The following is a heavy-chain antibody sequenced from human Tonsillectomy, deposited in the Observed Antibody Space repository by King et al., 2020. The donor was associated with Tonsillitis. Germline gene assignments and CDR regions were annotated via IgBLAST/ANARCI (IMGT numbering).Heavy chain of an antibody. CDR3: AREFKRDCSSTSCHFLY. Sequence: QLVQSGSELKKPGASVKVSCKASGYTFTSYAMNWVRQAPGQGLEWMGWINTNTGNPTYAQGFTGRFVFSLDTSVTTAYLQISSLRAVDTAVYYCAREFKRDCSSTSCHFLYWGQGTLVTVSS. V-gene: IGHV7-4-1*02. J-gene: IGHJ4*02. CDR1: GYTFTSYA. D-gene: IGHD2-2*01. CDR2: INTNTGNP.